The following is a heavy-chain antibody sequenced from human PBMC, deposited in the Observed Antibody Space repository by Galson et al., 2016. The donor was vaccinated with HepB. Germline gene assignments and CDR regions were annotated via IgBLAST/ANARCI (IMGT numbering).Heavy chain of an antibody. Sequence: SLRLSCAACGFTFKYHAMRWVRPAPGSGLEWVAVISDGGTAHYADSVKGSFTISRDNSKNTVYLQMDSLRAEDRAEYYCARVSGPWVGVPAAKVYFDFWGQGTLVIVSP. J-gene: IGHJ4*02. D-gene: IGHD2-2*01. CDR3: ARVSGPWVGVPAAKVYFDF. V-gene: IGHV3-23*01. CDR1: GFTFKYHA. CDR2: ISDGGTA.